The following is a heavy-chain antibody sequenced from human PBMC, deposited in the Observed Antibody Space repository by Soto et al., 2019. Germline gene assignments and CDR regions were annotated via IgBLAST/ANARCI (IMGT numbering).Heavy chain of an antibody. Sequence: QVQLVESGGGLVQPGGSLRLTCVASGFTFGSHGMHWVRQAPGKGLEWVAVISYDETNEHYVDSVKGRFTISRDNSKGILYLQMNRLRPEDTAVYKCAKDLRTTISDYGMDVWGQGTTVTVSS. CDR1: GFTFGSHG. V-gene: IGHV3-30*18. J-gene: IGHJ6*02. CDR3: AKDLRTTISDYGMDV. CDR2: ISYDETNE.